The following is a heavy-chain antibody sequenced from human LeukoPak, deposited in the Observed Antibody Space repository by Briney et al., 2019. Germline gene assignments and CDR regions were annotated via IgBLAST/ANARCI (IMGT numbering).Heavy chain of an antibody. Sequence: GGSLRLSCAASGFTFSSYGMHCVRQAPGKGLEWVAVISSDGSDKYYADSVKGRFTISRDNSKDMLYLQMNSLRVDDTAVYYCARDPNSGYDMVWYLDLWGRGTLVTVSS. J-gene: IGHJ2*01. CDR3: ARDPNSGYDMVWYLDL. V-gene: IGHV3-30*03. CDR2: ISSDGSDK. CDR1: GFTFSSYG. D-gene: IGHD5-12*01.